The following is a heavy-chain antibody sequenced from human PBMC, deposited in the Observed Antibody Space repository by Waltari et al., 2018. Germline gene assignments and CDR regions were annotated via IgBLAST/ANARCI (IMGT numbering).Heavy chain of an antibody. V-gene: IGHV4-39*01. D-gene: IGHD5-12*01. CDR3: ATYIGASVGTAAFDV. CDR2: ISYNGAT. Sequence: QLQLQESGPGLVKPSETLALTCSVSGGSITTNIHYWGWIRQPPGQGLEWIGTISYNGATYSSPSLRGRLTLSRDTTMNQLSLKLGSVTAADTAVYYCATYIGASVGTAAFDVWGQGTMVTVSS. CDR1: GGSITTNIHY. J-gene: IGHJ3*01.